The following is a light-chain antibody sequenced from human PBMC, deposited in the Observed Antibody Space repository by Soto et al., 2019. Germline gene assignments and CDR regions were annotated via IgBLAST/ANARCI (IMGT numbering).Light chain of an antibody. CDR1: TSNIGAPYD. CDR3: QSYDISLHNYV. J-gene: IGLJ1*01. Sequence: QSALTQPPSVSVAPGQRVSISCTGSTSNIGAPYDVHWYQHLPGTAPKLLIYGDNNRPSGVPDRFSGSKSGTSASLAITRLQAEDEADYYCQSYDISLHNYVFGTGTKVTVL. CDR2: GDN. V-gene: IGLV1-40*01.